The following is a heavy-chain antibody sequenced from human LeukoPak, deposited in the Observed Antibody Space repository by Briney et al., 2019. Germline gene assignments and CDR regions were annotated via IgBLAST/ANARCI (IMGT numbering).Heavy chain of an antibody. V-gene: IGHV3-21*01. Sequence: PGGSLRLSCAASGFTFSSCSMNWVRQAPGKGLEWVSSISSSSSYIYYADSVKGRFTISRDNAKNSLYLQMNSLRAEDTAVYYCARDKYQLLSAEFDYWGQGTLVTVSS. D-gene: IGHD2-2*01. CDR3: ARDKYQLLSAEFDY. J-gene: IGHJ4*02. CDR2: ISSSSSYI. CDR1: GFTFSSCS.